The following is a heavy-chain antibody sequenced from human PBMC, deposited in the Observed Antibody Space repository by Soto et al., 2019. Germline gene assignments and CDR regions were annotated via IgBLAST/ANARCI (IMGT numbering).Heavy chain of an antibody. CDR3: ARGVDILTGYSHFDY. D-gene: IGHD3-9*01. CDR2: IGTAGDT. CDR1: GFTFSSYD. J-gene: IGHJ4*02. Sequence: GGSLRLSCAASGFTFSSYDMHWVRQATGKGLEWVSAIGTAGDTYYPGSVKGRFTISRENAKNSLYLQMNSLRAGDTAVYYCARGVDILTGYSHFDYWGQGTLVTVSS. V-gene: IGHV3-13*01.